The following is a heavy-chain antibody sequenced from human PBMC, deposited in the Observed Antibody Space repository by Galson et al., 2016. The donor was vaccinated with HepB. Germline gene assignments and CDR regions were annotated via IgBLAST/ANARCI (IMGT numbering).Heavy chain of an antibody. D-gene: IGHD6-19*01. J-gene: IGHJ4*02. V-gene: IGHV3-21*06. CDR3: ARDRRGSGWYNDY. CDR2: ISSGSRHI. CDR1: GFTFRAYT. Sequence: SLRLSCAASGFTFRAYTMNWVRQAPGKGLQWVSSISSGSRHISNADSLKGRFSISRDDAKNSVFLQMNSLTVDDTAVYYCARDRRGSGWYNDYWGQGTLVTVSS.